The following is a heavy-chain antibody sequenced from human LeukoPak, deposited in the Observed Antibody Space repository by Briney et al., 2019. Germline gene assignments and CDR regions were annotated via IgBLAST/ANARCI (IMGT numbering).Heavy chain of an antibody. CDR1: GFTFSSYA. J-gene: IGHJ4*02. CDR3: AKDRGFTKY. Sequence: GGSLRLSCAASGFTFSSYAMSWVRQAPGKGLEWVSAISGSGGSTYYAASVKGRFPHSRDNAKNTLYVQMDSLRAQDTAVYHCAKDRGFTKYWGQGTLVTVSS. V-gene: IGHV3-23*01. CDR2: ISGSGGST. D-gene: IGHD2-15*01.